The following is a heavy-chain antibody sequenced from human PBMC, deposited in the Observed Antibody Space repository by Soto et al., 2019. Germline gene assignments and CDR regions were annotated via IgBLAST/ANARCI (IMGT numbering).Heavy chain of an antibody. Sequence: PGGSLRLSCAASGFTFSSYAMSWVRQAPGKGLEYVSAITSTGISAYYADSVKGRFVISRDNSKNTLWLQMTGLRGEDTALYFRVKGNSGSYDIWGQGTLVTVSS. D-gene: IGHD3-16*01. CDR2: ITSTGISA. V-gene: IGHV3-64D*08. CDR3: VKGNSGSYDI. CDR1: GFTFSSYA. J-gene: IGHJ4*02.